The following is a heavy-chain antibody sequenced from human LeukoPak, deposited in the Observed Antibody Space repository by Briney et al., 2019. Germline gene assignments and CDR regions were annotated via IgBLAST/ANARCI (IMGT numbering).Heavy chain of an antibody. D-gene: IGHD2-2*01. CDR2: ISGSGGST. J-gene: IGHJ6*03. CDR1: GFTFSSYA. CDR3: AKRGKYCSSTSCRNYYYYYYMDV. V-gene: IGHV3-23*01. Sequence: PGGSLRLSCAASGFTFSSYAMSWVRQAPGKGLEWVSAISGSGGSTYYADSVKGRFTISRDNSKNTLYLQMNSLRAEDTAVYYCAKRGKYCSSTSCRNYYYYYYMDVWGKGTTVTVSS.